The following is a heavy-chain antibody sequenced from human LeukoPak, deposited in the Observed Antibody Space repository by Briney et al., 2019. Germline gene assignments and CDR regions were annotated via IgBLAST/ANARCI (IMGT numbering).Heavy chain of an antibody. V-gene: IGHV4-39*01. CDR3: ARRRYYDGSGYLE. Sequence: SETLSLTCSVSGDSISRSDSYWAWIRQPPGKGLVWIGTLYYSGRTYYSPSIKSRVTMSVDTSNNQFSLNLRSVTAADTAVYYCARRRYYDGSGYLEWGQGTLLSVSS. D-gene: IGHD3-22*01. J-gene: IGHJ1*01. CDR2: LYYSGRT. CDR1: GDSISRSDSY.